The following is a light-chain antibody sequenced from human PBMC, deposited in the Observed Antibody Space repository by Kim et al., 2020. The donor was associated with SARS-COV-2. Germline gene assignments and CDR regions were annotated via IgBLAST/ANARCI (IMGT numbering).Light chain of an antibody. CDR2: QDS. CDR3: QAWDSSTAV. J-gene: IGLJ3*02. CDR1: NLGDKI. Sequence: VPRGQSASITCSGDNLGDKIACWYQLKPGPSPVLVIYQDSKRPSGIPERFSGSNSGNTATLTISGTQAMDEADYYCQAWDSSTAVFGGGTQLTVL. V-gene: IGLV3-1*01.